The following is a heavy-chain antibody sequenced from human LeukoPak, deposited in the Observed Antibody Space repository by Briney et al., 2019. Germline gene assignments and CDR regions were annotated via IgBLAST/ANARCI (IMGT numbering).Heavy chain of an antibody. D-gene: IGHD3-22*01. CDR3: AREPRWYYYDSASYYFDY. Sequence: SETLSLTCTVSAGSISGHSWNWIRQPPVKGLEWIGDIYYSGSTRYNPSLESRVTISLDTSKNQFSLSLTSVTAADTAVYYCAREPRWYYYDSASYYFDYWGQGTLVTVSS. CDR2: IYYSGST. CDR1: AGSISGHS. J-gene: IGHJ4*02. V-gene: IGHV4-59*11.